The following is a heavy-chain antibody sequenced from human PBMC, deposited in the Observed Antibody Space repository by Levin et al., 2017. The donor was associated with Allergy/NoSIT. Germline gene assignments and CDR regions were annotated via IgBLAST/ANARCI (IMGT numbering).Heavy chain of an antibody. D-gene: IGHD6-6*01. V-gene: IGHV1-46*01. CDR1: GYTFTSYY. Sequence: ASVKVSCKASGYTFTSYYMHWVRQAPGQGLEWMGIINPSGGSTSYAQKFQGRVTMTRDTSTSTVYMELSSLRSEDTAVYYCARDSLSSHKDTYNWFDPWGQGTLVTVSS. CDR3: ARDSLSSHKDTYNWFDP. J-gene: IGHJ5*02. CDR2: INPSGGST.